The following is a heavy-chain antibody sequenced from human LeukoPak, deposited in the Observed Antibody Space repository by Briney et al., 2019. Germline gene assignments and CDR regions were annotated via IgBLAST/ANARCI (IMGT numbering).Heavy chain of an antibody. Sequence: SETLSLTCTVSGGSISGYNYYWGWIRQPPGKGLEWIGSISYSGSTYYNPSLKSRVIISVDTSKNQFSLKVNSVTAADTAVYYCARHWYGGAFDVWGQGSMVTVSS. CDR1: GGSISGYNYY. CDR3: ARHWYGGAFDV. CDR2: ISYSGST. V-gene: IGHV4-39*01. D-gene: IGHD1-14*01. J-gene: IGHJ3*01.